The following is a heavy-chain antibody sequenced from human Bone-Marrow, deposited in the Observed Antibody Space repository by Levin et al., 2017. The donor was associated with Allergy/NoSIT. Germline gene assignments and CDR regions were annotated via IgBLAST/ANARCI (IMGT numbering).Heavy chain of an antibody. Sequence: PSETLSLTCNIPADSIRNYYWSWLRQSPGKGLEWIGYGHYTGNTKYNPPLKSRVTISLDTSKSQFSLRVRSVTAADTALYYCARRGFGDYGYFDQWGQGTLVTVST. CDR2: GHYTGNT. D-gene: IGHD4-17*01. J-gene: IGHJ4*02. CDR1: ADSIRNYY. V-gene: IGHV4-59*01. CDR3: ARRGFGDYGYFDQ.